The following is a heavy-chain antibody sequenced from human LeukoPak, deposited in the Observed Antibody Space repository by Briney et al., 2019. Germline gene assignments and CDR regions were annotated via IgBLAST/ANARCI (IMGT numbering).Heavy chain of an antibody. CDR1: GYSIRSGYY. V-gene: IGHV4-38-2*02. D-gene: IGHD3-10*01. Sequence: ASETLSLTCTVSGYSIRSGYYWGWIRQPPGKGLEWIGSIYHSGSIYHKPSLKSRVTISVDTSKNQFSLKLSSVTAADTAVYYCVRDRIYGSGSDHFDYWGQGTLVTVSS. CDR3: VRDRIYGSGSDHFDY. J-gene: IGHJ4*02. CDR2: IYHSGSI.